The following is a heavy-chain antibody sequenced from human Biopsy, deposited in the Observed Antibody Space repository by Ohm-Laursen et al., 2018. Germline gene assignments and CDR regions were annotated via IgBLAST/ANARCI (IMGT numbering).Heavy chain of an antibody. V-gene: IGHV4-61*01. J-gene: IGHJ4*02. CDR1: GDSLTSGPEN. D-gene: IGHD6-19*01. CDR2: IYSGGNT. Sequence: GTLSLTCTVSGDSLTSGPENWSWIRQSPGQGLEYIGFIYSGGNTNYSPSLKNRVTMSVDTSKNQFYLKLYSVTAADTAVYYCARGRRTSGWPYFDNWGRGALVIVSP. CDR3: ARGRRTSGWPYFDN.